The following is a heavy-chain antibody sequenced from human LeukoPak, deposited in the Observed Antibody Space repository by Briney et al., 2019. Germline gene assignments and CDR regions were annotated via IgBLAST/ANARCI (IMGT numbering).Heavy chain of an antibody. D-gene: IGHD1-26*01. CDR1: GGSISSYY. CDR2: IYTSGST. Sequence: SETLSLTCTVSGGSISSYYWSWIRQPAGKGLEWIGRIYTSGSTNYNPSLKSRVTMSVDTSKNQFSLKLSSVTAADTAVYYCARYRGSYGRDAFDIWGQGTMVTVSS. CDR3: ARYRGSYGRDAFDI. J-gene: IGHJ3*02. V-gene: IGHV4-4*07.